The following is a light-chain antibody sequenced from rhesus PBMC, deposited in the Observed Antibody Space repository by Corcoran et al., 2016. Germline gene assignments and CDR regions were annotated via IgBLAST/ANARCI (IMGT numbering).Light chain of an antibody. Sequence: DIQMTQSPSSLSASVGDRVTITCRASENVNNYLNWYQQKPGKATKLLIYKEFTLQSGGPSRFSGSGSGTDYTLTISGLQPEDVASYYCQHGYGDPWTFGQGTKVEIK. CDR1: ENVNNY. J-gene: IGKJ1*01. CDR2: KEF. CDR3: QHGYGDPWT. V-gene: IGKV1-74*01.